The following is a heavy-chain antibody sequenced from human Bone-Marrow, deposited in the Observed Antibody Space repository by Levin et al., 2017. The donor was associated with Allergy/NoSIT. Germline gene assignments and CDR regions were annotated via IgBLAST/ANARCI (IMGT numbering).Heavy chain of an antibody. Sequence: GESLKISCAGSGFTFSNYWMHWVRQVPGKGLVWVSRINSYGTTTYYADSVKGRFIISRDNANNTLHLQMNTLGAEDTAVYFCAWQTVGGTLRKYFDSWGQGTLVSVSS. CDR1: GFTFSNYW. D-gene: IGHD1-26*01. CDR3: AWQTVGGTLRKYFDS. V-gene: IGHV3-74*01. J-gene: IGHJ4*02. CDR2: INSYGTTT.